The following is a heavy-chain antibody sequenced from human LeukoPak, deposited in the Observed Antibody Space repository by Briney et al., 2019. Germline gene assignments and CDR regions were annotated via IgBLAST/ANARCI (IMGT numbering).Heavy chain of an antibody. J-gene: IGHJ4*02. CDR3: ARDGDGYSFDN. CDR2: TTGSSTYI. D-gene: IGHD5-24*01. CDR1: GFTFSSYS. V-gene: IGHV3-21*06. Sequence: GGSLRLSCAASGFTFSSYSMNWVRQAPGKGLEWVSSTTGSSTYIYYADSVKGRFTISRDNAKNSLYLQMNSLRAEDRAVYYCARDGDGYSFDNWGQGTLVTVSS.